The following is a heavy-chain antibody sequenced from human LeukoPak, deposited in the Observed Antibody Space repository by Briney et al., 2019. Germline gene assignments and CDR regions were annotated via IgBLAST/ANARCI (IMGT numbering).Heavy chain of an antibody. Sequence: ASVKVSCKASGYTFTSYDINWVRQATGQGLEWMGWMNPNSGNTGYAQKFQGRVTMTRNTSISTAYMELSSLGSEDTAVYYCARGITMVRGVTPFYWGQGTLVTVSS. CDR2: MNPNSGNT. D-gene: IGHD3-10*01. CDR1: GYTFTSYD. CDR3: ARGITMVRGVTPFY. V-gene: IGHV1-8*01. J-gene: IGHJ4*02.